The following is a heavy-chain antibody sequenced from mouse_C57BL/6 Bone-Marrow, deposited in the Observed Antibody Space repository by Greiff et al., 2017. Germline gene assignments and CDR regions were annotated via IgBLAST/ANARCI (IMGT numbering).Heavy chain of an antibody. CDR1: GYTFTSYW. CDR3: ARLAWCAY. Sequence: QVQLQQSGAELAKPGASVKLSCKASGYTFTSYWMHWVKQRPGQGLEWIGYINPSSGYNKYNQKFKDKVTLTADKTTSSTYMQQSRLTYKGSAVYYFARLAWCAYWGQGTLVTVSA. J-gene: IGHJ3*01. V-gene: IGHV1-7*01. CDR2: INPSSGYN.